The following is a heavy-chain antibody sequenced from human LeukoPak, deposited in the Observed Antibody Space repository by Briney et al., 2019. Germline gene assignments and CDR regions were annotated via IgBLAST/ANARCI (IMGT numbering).Heavy chain of an antibody. CDR3: ARDNPFGGY. Sequence: GGSLRLSCAASGFTFSSFWMSWVRQAPGKGLEWVANIKQDGGEKNYVDSVKGRFTISRDNAKKLLSLQMNSLRPDDTALYYCARDNPFGGYWGQGALVTVSS. V-gene: IGHV3-7*03. CDR2: IKQDGGEK. J-gene: IGHJ4*02. D-gene: IGHD3-16*01. CDR1: GFTFSSFW.